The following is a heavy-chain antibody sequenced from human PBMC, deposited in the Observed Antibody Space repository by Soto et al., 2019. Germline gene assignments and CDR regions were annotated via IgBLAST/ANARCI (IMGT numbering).Heavy chain of an antibody. Sequence: PSETLSLTCSVSDGSISTYYWSWVRQPPGKELEWILYVYYTGSTNYNPSLKSRATMSVDTSKNKFSLKLNSVTAADTAVYLCARGPGYCSGGACTSHYGLHXWGQGTTVTVS. V-gene: IGHV4-59*01. J-gene: IGHJ6*02. CDR3: ARGPGYCSGGACTSHYGLHX. D-gene: IGHD2-15*01. CDR1: DGSISTYY. CDR2: VYYTGST.